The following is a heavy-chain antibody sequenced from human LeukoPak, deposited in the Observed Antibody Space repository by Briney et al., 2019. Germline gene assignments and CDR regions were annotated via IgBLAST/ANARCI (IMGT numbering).Heavy chain of an antibody. CDR1: GGSISSYY. Sequence: SETLSLTCTVSGGSISSYYWSWIRQPPGKGLEWIGYIYYSGSTNYNPSLKSRVTISVDTSKNQFSLKLSSVTAADTAVYYCARSGAIDLDYWGQGTLVTVSS. CDR2: IYYSGST. D-gene: IGHD3-10*01. V-gene: IGHV4-59*12. J-gene: IGHJ4*02. CDR3: ARSGAIDLDY.